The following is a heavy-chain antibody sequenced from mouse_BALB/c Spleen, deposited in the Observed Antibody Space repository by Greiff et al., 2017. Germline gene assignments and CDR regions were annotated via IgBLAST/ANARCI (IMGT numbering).Heavy chain of an antibody. D-gene: IGHD2-12*01. Sequence: EVHLVESGGGLVKPGGSLKLSCAASGFTFSSYAMSWVRQTPEKRLEWVASISSGGSTYYPDSVKGRFTISRDNARNILYLQMSSLRSEDTAMYYCARGTTGAWFAYWGQGTLVTVSA. V-gene: IGHV5-6-5*01. CDR3: ARGTTGAWFAY. CDR2: ISSGGST. CDR1: GFTFSSYA. J-gene: IGHJ3*01.